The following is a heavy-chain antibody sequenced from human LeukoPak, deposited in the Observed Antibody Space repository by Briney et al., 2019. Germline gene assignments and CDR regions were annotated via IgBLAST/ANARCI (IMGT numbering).Heavy chain of an antibody. J-gene: IGHJ6*02. D-gene: IGHD3-3*01. V-gene: IGHV1-8*01. Sequence: ASVKVSCKASGYTFTRYEINWVRQATGQGLEGMGGMKPNSGNTGYAQKLQGRVTMTRNSPISTAYMELSSLRSEDTAVYYCPRDLPYYDFWSGYFLHHYYYGMDVWGQGTTVTVSS. CDR2: MKPNSGNT. CDR1: GYTFTRYE. CDR3: PRDLPYYDFWSGYFLHHYYYGMDV.